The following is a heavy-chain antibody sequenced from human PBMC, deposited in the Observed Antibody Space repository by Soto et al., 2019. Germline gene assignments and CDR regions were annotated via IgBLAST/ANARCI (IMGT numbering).Heavy chain of an antibody. D-gene: IGHD5-12*01. CDR2: IYYSGST. Sequence: QLQLQESGPGLVKPSETLSLTCTVSGGSISSSSYYWGWIRQPPGKGLEWIGSIYYSGSTYYNPSLKSRVTISVDTSKNQFSLKLSSVTAADTAVYYCARRGGYSGYIDYWGQGTLVTVSS. V-gene: IGHV4-39*01. CDR1: GGSISSSSYY. CDR3: ARRGGYSGYIDY. J-gene: IGHJ4*02.